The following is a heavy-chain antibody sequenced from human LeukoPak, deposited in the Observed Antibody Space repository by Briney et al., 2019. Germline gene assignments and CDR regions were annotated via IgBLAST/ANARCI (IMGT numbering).Heavy chain of an antibody. Sequence: GGSLRLSCAASGFTFSSDWMSWVRQAPGQGLEWVSNIKQDGSEKYYVDSVKGRFTISRDNAKNSLYLQMNSLRAEDTAVYYCARDWGMRCSSTSCHPRYFDYWGQGTLVTVSS. V-gene: IGHV3-7*03. J-gene: IGHJ4*02. D-gene: IGHD2-2*01. CDR1: GFTFSSDW. CDR3: ARDWGMRCSSTSCHPRYFDY. CDR2: IKQDGSEK.